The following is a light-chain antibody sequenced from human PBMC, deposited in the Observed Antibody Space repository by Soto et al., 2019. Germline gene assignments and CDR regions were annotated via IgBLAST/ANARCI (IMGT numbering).Light chain of an antibody. Sequence: QSVLTQPASVSGSPGQSITISCTGTSSDVGDYNYVSWYQQLPGKAPKLMIYDVSNRPSGVSNRFSGSKSGNTASLTISGLQAEDEADYYCGSYSSTTTLVFGGGTKLTVL. V-gene: IGLV2-14*01. CDR1: SSDVGDYNY. J-gene: IGLJ2*01. CDR3: GSYSSTTTLV. CDR2: DVS.